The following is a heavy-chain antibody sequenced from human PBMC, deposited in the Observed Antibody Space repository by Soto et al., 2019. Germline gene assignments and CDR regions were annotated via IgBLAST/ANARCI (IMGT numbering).Heavy chain of an antibody. V-gene: IGHV3-23*01. Sequence: LRLSCAASGFTFSTYAMIWVRQAPGKGLEWVSAISNSGGSRYYADSVKGRFTISRDNSKSTLFLLMNSLRAEDTAVYFCAKDHWGSYSGQGTLVTVSS. J-gene: IGHJ4*02. CDR1: GFTFSTYA. CDR2: ISNSGGSR. D-gene: IGHD3-16*01. CDR3: AKDHWGSY.